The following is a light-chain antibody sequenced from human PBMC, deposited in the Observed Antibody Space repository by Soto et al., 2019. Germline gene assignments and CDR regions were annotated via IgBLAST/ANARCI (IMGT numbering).Light chain of an antibody. CDR3: QQYNGYRTWT. Sequence: DIQITQSPATLSASVGDRVSITCRASQDISRWLAWYQQKPGKAPKVLIWDASSLQRGVPSRFTGSGSGTEFTLTINGLQPDDFATYYCQQYNGYRTWTFGQGTKVEIK. V-gene: IGKV1-5*01. J-gene: IGKJ1*01. CDR2: DAS. CDR1: QDISRW.